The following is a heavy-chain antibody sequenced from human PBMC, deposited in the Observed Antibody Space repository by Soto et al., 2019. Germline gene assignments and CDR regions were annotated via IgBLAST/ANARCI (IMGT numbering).Heavy chain of an antibody. Sequence: LSLTCNVSGRSMISYYWSWIRQPAVKGLEWIGRIYTGGNTNYNPSLKSRVTMSVDTSKSQFSLSLTSVTAADTAVYYCAREGDDRHFFFDSWGQGTLVTVSS. CDR1: GRSMISYY. CDR2: IYTGGNT. J-gene: IGHJ4*02. D-gene: IGHD3-3*02. V-gene: IGHV4-4*07. CDR3: AREGDDRHFFFDS.